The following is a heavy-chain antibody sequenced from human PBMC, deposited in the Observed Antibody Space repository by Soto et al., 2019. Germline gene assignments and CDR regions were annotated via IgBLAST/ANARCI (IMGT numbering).Heavy chain of an antibody. D-gene: IGHD1-1*01. CDR2: ISYDGSNK. CDR3: AREGLERHDGMDV. V-gene: IGHV3-30-3*01. Sequence: QVQLVESGGGVVQPGRSLRLSCAASGFTFSSYAMHWVRQAPGKGLEWVAVISYDGSNKYYADSVKGRFTISRDNSKNTLYLQMNSLRAEDTAVYYCAREGLERHDGMDVWGQGTTVTVSS. CDR1: GFTFSSYA. J-gene: IGHJ6*02.